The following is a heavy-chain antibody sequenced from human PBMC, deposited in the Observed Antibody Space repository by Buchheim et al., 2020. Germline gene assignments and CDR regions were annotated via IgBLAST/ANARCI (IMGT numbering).Heavy chain of an antibody. D-gene: IGHD4-17*01. J-gene: IGHJ4*02. Sequence: VQLVESGGGVVQPWTSLRLSCVASGFTFTTSHMSWVRQAPGKGLEWVSAISASGAGTSYADSVKGRFTMSRDNSKNTLYLQMNSLRDEDTAVYYCAKNSVHGDWPEYWGQGTL. V-gene: IGHV3-23*04. CDR3: AKNSVHGDWPEY. CDR2: ISASGAGT. CDR1: GFTFTTSH.